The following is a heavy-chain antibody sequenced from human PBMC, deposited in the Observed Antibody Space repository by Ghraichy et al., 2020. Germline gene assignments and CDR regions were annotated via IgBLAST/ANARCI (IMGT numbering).Heavy chain of an antibody. D-gene: IGHD1-26*01. J-gene: IGHJ5*02. Sequence: SETLSLTCSVSGFFISSGYYWAWIRQPPGQGLEWIATIHSNGQTHYNPSLRSRATISMDTSKNHFSLELRSVTAADTAVYYCARDPLGVQDDNRFDPWGQGMLVTVSS. CDR1: GFFISSGYY. CDR3: ARDPLGVQDDNRFDP. V-gene: IGHV4-38-2*02. CDR2: IHSNGQT.